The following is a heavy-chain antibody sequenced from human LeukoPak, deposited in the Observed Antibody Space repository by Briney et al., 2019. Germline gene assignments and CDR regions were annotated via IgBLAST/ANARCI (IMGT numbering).Heavy chain of an antibody. V-gene: IGHV4-38-2*02. CDR3: ARASRWLVLGGGYYFDY. CDR2: IYHSGST. D-gene: IGHD6-19*01. J-gene: IGHJ4*02. CDR1: GYSISSGYY. Sequence: PSETLSLACTVSGYSISSGYYWGWIRQPPGKGLEWIGSIYHSGSTYYNPSLKSRVTISVDTSKNQFSLKLSSVTAADTAVYYCARASRWLVLGGGYYFDYWGQGTLVTVSS.